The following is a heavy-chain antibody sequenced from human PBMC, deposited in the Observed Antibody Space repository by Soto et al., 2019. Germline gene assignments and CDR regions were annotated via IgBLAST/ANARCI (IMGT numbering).Heavy chain of an antibody. D-gene: IGHD5-18*01. CDR3: ARAELEQLWLHGMDV. CDR2: INPNSGGT. CDR1: GYTFTGYY. V-gene: IGHV1-2*04. J-gene: IGHJ6*02. Sequence: GASVKVSCKASGYTFTGYYMHWVRQAPGQGLEWMGWINPNSGGTNYAQKFQGWVTMTRDTSISTAYMELSRLRSDDTAVYYCARAELEQLWLHGMDVWGQGTTVTVS.